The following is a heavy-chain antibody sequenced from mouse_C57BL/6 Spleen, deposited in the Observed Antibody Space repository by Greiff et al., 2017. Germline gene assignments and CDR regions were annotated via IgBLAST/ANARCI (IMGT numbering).Heavy chain of an antibody. V-gene: IGHV14-4*01. CDR2: IDPENGDT. Sequence: EVQLQQSGAELVRPGASVKLSCTASGFNIKDDYMHWVKQRPEQGLEWIGWIDPENGDTEYASKFQGKATITADTSSNTAYLQLSSLTSEDTAVYYCTTMVTSSLYYAMDYWGQGTSVTVSS. D-gene: IGHD2-2*01. CDR3: TTMVTSSLYYAMDY. J-gene: IGHJ4*01. CDR1: GFNIKDDY.